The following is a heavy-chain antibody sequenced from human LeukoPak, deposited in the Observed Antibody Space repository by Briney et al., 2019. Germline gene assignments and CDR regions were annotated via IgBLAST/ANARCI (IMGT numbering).Heavy chain of an antibody. V-gene: IGHV3-53*01. CDR3: ARGDDSGYYDYFDY. CDR2: IYTGGNT. CDR1: GFTVDSNY. Sequence: GGSLRLSCAASGFTVDSNYLSWVRQAPGKGLGWVSTIYTGGNTYYAASVKGRFTISRDFSKNTVFLHMNSLRAEDTAMYYCARGDDSGYYDYFDYWGQGALVTVSS. J-gene: IGHJ4*02. D-gene: IGHD3-22*01.